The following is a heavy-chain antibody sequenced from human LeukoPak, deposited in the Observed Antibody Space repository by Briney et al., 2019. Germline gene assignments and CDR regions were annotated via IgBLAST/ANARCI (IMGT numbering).Heavy chain of an antibody. D-gene: IGHD2-2*01. Sequence: GESLKISCKGSGYSFTSYWIGWVRQMPGKGLEWMGIIYPGDSDSRYSPSFQGQVTISADKSISTAYLQWSSLKASDTAMYYCARQYCSSTSCYSINWFDPWGQGTLVTVSS. V-gene: IGHV5-51*01. J-gene: IGHJ5*02. CDR1: GYSFTSYW. CDR3: ARQYCSSTSCYSINWFDP. CDR2: IYPGDSDS.